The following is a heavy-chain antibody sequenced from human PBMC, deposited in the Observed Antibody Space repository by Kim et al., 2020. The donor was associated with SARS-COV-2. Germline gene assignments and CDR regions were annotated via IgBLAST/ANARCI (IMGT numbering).Heavy chain of an antibody. CDR1: GFTFSDSA. D-gene: IGHD6-13*01. V-gene: IGHV3-73*01. Sequence: GGSLRLSCAASGFTFSDSAMYWVRQASGKGREWVGRIRSKANSYATAYYVSVKGRFIISRDDSKNTAYLQMNSLKTEDTAIYYCTRVPPYSNSWWDAFD. CDR3: TRVPPYSNSWWDAFD. CDR2: IRSKANSYAT. J-gene: IGHJ3*02.